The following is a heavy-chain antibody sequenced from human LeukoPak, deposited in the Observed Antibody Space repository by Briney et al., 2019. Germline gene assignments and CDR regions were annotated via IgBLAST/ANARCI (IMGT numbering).Heavy chain of an antibody. J-gene: IGHJ4*02. D-gene: IGHD3-16*01. V-gene: IGHV3-64D*06. CDR1: GFAFSTYA. CDR2: ISSNGGYT. CDR3: VKLGGMDY. Sequence: GGSLRLSCSASGFAFSTYAMHWVRQAPGKGLEYLSAISSNGGYTYYADSVKGRFTISRDNSKNTLYLQMSSLRADDTAVYYCVKLGGMDYGGRGTLVTVSS.